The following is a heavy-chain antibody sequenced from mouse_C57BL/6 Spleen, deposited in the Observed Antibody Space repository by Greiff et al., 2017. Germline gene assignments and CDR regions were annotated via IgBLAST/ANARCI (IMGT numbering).Heavy chain of an antibody. Sequence: EVMLVESGGGLVKPGGSLKLSCAASGFTFSSYAMSWVRQTPEKRLEWVATISDGGSYTYYPDNVKGRFTISRDNAKNNLYLQMSHLKSEDTAMYYCARDPFTTVVATVRSWFAYWGQGTLVTVSA. CDR2: ISDGGSYT. J-gene: IGHJ3*01. CDR1: GFTFSSYA. V-gene: IGHV5-4*01. CDR3: ARDPFTTVVATVRSWFAY. D-gene: IGHD1-1*01.